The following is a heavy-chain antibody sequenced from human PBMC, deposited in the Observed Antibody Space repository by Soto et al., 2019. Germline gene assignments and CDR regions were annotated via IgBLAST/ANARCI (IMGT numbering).Heavy chain of an antibody. J-gene: IGHJ5*02. V-gene: IGHV4-31*03. Sequence: SETLSLTCTVSGGSISSGGYYWSWIRQHPGKGLEWIGYIYYSGSTYYNPSLKSRVTVSVDTSKNQFSLKLSSVTAADTAVYYCARTPGYCSSTSCRWFDPWGQGTLVTVSS. CDR2: IYYSGST. D-gene: IGHD2-2*01. CDR1: GGSISSGGYY. CDR3: ARTPGYCSSTSCRWFDP.